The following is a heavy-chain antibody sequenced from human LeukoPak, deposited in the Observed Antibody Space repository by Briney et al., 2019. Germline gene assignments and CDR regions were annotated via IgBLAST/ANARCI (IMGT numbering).Heavy chain of an antibody. J-gene: IGHJ4*02. Sequence: PSETLSLTCAVYGGSFSGYYWSWIRQPPGKGLEWIGEINHSGSTNYNPSLKSRVTISVDTSKNQFSLKLSSVTAADTAVYYCATEGPGATLDYWGQGTLVTVSS. CDR2: INHSGST. CDR1: GGSFSGYY. CDR3: ATEGPGATLDY. V-gene: IGHV4-34*01. D-gene: IGHD4/OR15-4a*01.